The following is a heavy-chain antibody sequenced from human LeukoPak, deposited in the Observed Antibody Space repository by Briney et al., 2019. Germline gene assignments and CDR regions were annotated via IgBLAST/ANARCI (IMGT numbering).Heavy chain of an antibody. CDR1: GFTVSTYY. CDR2: IYSGATT. V-gene: IGHV3-53*01. D-gene: IGHD3-3*02. J-gene: IGHJ2*01. CDR3: ARVGDHFHWNLDL. Sequence: GGSLRLSCAASGFTVSTYYMNWVRQAPGKGLEWVSIIYSGATTYYADSVKGRFTISRDTSKNTVSLQMNSLRAEDTAVYFCARVGDHFHWNLDLWGRGTLVTVS.